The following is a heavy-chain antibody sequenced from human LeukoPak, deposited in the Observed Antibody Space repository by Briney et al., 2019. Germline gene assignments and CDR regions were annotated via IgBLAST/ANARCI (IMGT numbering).Heavy chain of an antibody. Sequence: GGSLRLSCAASGFTFSSYDMSWVRQAPGKGLEWVAVIWYDGSNKYYADSVKGRFTISRDNSKNTLYLQMNSLRAEDTAVYYCARSALITMVRGSFDYWGQGTLVTVSS. CDR1: GFTFSSYD. D-gene: IGHD3-10*01. CDR3: ARSALITMVRGSFDY. J-gene: IGHJ4*02. CDR2: IWYDGSNK. V-gene: IGHV3-33*08.